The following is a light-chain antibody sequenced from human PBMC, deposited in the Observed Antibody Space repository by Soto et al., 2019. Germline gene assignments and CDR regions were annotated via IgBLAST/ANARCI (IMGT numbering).Light chain of an antibody. CDR3: QQYNTYWT. CDR2: QAS. V-gene: IGKV1-5*03. CDR1: QSISSW. J-gene: IGKJ1*01. Sequence: DIQMTQSPSTLSASVGDRVTITCRASQSISSWLAWYQHKPGEAPKLLISQASILESGVPPRFSGSGSGTEFTLTITSLQPEDFTTYFCQQYNTYWTFGQGTKVDSK.